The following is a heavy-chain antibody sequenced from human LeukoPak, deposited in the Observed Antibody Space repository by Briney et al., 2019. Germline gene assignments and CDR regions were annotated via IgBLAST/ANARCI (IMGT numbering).Heavy chain of an antibody. Sequence: GGSLRLSCAASGFTFSIYAIHWVRQAPGKGLEWVADISHDGSTKYYADSVRGRFTISRDNSKNTLYLQMDSLGAEDTAVYYCARAVVGKEDLDYWGQGTLVAVSS. J-gene: IGHJ4*02. D-gene: IGHD6-19*01. CDR2: ISHDGSTK. CDR1: GFTFSIYA. V-gene: IGHV3-30*04. CDR3: ARAVVGKEDLDY.